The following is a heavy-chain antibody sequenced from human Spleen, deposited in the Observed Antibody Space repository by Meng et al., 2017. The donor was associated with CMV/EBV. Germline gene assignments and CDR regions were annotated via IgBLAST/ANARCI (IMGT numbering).Heavy chain of an antibody. CDR2: IYYSGST. CDR3: ARLSVRFGALNWWFDP. V-gene: IGHV4-31*03. Sequence: SETLSLTCTVSGGSISSGGYYWSWIRQHPGKGLEWIGYIYYSGSTYYNPSLKSRVTISVDTSKNQFSLKLSSVTAADTAVYYCARLSVRFGALNWWFDPWGQGTLVTVS. D-gene: IGHD3-3*01. J-gene: IGHJ5*02. CDR1: GGSISSGGYY.